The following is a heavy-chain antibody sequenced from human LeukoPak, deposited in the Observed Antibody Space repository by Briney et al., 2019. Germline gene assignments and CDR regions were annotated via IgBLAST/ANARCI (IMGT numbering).Heavy chain of an antibody. D-gene: IGHD3-22*01. CDR2: IYYSGST. CDR3: ARHYKYYDSSGYLY. V-gene: IGHV4-39*01. CDR1: GGSISSSSYY. J-gene: IGHJ4*02. Sequence: SETLSLTCTVSGGSISSSSYYWGWIRQPPGKGLEWIGSIYYSGSTYYNPSLKSRVTISVDTSKNQFSLKLSSVTAADTAVYYCARHYKYYDSSGYLYWGQGTLVIVSS.